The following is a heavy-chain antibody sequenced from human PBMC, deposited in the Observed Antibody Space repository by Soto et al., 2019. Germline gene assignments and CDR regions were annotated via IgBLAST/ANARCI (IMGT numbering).Heavy chain of an antibody. J-gene: IGHJ4*02. CDR2: TYYRSEWYY. D-gene: IGHD2-15*01. CDR1: GGSVSSTKAS. CDR3: ASGWQLHS. Sequence: QTLSLTCAISGGSVSSTKASWNWIRQSPSRGLEWLGRTYYRSEWYYDYAVSVKGRLSINPDTSKNQFSLHLNSVTPDDTAVYFCASGWQLHSWGPGTLVTVSS. V-gene: IGHV6-1*01.